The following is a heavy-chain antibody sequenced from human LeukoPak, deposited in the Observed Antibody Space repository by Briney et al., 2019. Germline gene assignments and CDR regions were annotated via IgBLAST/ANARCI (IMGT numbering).Heavy chain of an antibody. CDR3: AVEMATPEAIGAFDI. V-gene: IGHV3-30*02. J-gene: IGHJ3*02. CDR1: GLIFSSYG. CDR2: IRHDESKT. D-gene: IGHD5-24*01. Sequence: GGSLRLSCAASGLIFSSYGMHWVRQAPGEGLEWVAYIRHDESKTFYADSVKGRFTISRDNSKNTLYLQMNSLRAEDTAVYYCAVEMATPEAIGAFDIWGQGTMVTVSS.